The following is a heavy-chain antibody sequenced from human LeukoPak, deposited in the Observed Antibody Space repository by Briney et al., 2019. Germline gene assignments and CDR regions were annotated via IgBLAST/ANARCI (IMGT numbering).Heavy chain of an antibody. J-gene: IGHJ5*02. D-gene: IGHD2-2*01. CDR1: GFTFSSYG. V-gene: IGHV3-30*02. Sequence: PGGSLRLSCAASGFTFSSYGMHWVRQAPGKGLEWVAFIRYDGSNKYYADSVKGRFTISRDNSKNTLYLQMNSLRAEDTAVYYCAKDPLRVVPAAKGNWFDPWGQGTLVTVSS. CDR3: AKDPLRVVPAAKGNWFDP. CDR2: IRYDGSNK.